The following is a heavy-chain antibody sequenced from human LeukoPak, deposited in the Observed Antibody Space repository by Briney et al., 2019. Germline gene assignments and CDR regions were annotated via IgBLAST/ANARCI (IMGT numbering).Heavy chain of an antibody. J-gene: IGHJ4*02. Sequence: AAVKVSCKASGYTFTSYYMHWVRQAPGQGLEWMGIINPSGGSTSYAQKFQGRVTMTRDTSTSTVYMELSSLSSEDTAVYYCACQAGENFDYWGQGTLVTVSS. CDR1: GYTFTSYY. CDR2: INPSGGST. D-gene: IGHD7-27*01. V-gene: IGHV1-46*01. CDR3: ACQAGENFDY.